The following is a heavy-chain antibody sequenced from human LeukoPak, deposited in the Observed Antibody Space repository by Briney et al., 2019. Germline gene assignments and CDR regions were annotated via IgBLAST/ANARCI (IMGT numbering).Heavy chain of an antibody. CDR1: GGSISSGGYY. Sequence: SETLSLTCTVSGGSISSGGYYWSWIRQHPGKGLEWIGRIYTSGSTNYNPSLKSRVTMSVDTSKNQFSLKLSSVTAADTAVYYCARGAYGSGDRGWFDPWGQGTLVTVSS. CDR2: IYTSGST. D-gene: IGHD3-10*01. J-gene: IGHJ5*02. V-gene: IGHV4-61*02. CDR3: ARGAYGSGDRGWFDP.